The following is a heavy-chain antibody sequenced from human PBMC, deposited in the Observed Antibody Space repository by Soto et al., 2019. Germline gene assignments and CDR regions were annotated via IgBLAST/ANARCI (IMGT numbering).Heavy chain of an antibody. D-gene: IGHD2-2*01. J-gene: IGHJ6*02. Sequence: SVKVSCKASGGTFSSYAISWVRQAPGQGLEWMGGIIPIFGTANYAQKLQGRVTITADESTSTAYMELSSLRSEDTAVYYCARGSLRDQLLRYYYYGMDVWGQGTTVTV. V-gene: IGHV1-69*13. CDR3: ARGSLRDQLLRYYYYGMDV. CDR1: GGTFSSYA. CDR2: IIPIFGTA.